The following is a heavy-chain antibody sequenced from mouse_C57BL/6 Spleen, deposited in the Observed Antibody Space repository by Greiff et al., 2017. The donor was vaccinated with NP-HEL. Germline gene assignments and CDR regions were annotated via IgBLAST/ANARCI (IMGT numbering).Heavy chain of an antibody. V-gene: IGHV1-55*01. D-gene: IGHD2-4*01. CDR1: GYTFTSYW. J-gene: IGHJ2*01. CDR3: ARDYDYGYYFDY. Sequence: VQLQQPGAELVKPGASVKMSCKASGYTFTSYWITWVKQRPGQGLEWIGDIYPGSGSTNYNEKLKSKATLTVDTSSSTAYTQLSSLTSEDSAVYYCARDYDYGYYFDYWGQGTTLTVSS. CDR2: IYPGSGST.